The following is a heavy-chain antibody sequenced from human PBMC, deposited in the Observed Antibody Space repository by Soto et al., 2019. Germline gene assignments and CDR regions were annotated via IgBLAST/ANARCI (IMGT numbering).Heavy chain of an antibody. J-gene: IGHJ4*02. D-gene: IGHD3-10*01. CDR3: EKDMIGRITMVRGVQN. V-gene: IGHV3-30*18. Sequence: QVQLVESGGGVVQPGRSLRLSCAASGFTFSSYGMHWVRQAPGKGLEWVAVISYDGSNKYYADSVKGRFTISRDNSKNTLYLQMNSLRAEDTAVYYCEKDMIGRITMVRGVQNWGQGTLVTVSS. CDR1: GFTFSSYG. CDR2: ISYDGSNK.